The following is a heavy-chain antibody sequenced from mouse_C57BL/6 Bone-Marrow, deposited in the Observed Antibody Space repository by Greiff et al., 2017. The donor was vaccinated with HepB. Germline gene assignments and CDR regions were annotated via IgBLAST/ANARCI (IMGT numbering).Heavy chain of an antibody. J-gene: IGHJ3*01. CDR1: GFNIKDYY. D-gene: IGHD2-2*01. Sequence: DVQLQESGAELVRPGASVKLSCTASGFNIKDYYMLWVKQRPEQGLEWIGRIDPEDGDTEYAPKFQGKATMTADTSSNTAYLQLSSLTSEDTAVYYCTAYGYDEGFAYWGQGTLVTVSA. CDR3: TAYGYDEGFAY. V-gene: IGHV14-1*01. CDR2: IDPEDGDT.